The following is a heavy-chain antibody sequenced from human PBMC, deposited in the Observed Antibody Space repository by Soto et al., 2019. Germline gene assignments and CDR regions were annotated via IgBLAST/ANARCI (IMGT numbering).Heavy chain of an antibody. CDR1: GFTFDDYA. D-gene: IGHD6-19*01. CDR3: AKALLVAGNFDY. V-gene: IGHV3-9*01. CDR2: ISWNSGSI. J-gene: IGHJ4*02. Sequence: VQLVESGGGLVQPGRSLRLSCAASGFTFDDYAMHWVRQAPGKGLEWVSGISWNSGSIGYADSVKGRFTISRDNAKNSLYLQMNSLRAEDTALYYCAKALLVAGNFDYWGQGTLVTVSS.